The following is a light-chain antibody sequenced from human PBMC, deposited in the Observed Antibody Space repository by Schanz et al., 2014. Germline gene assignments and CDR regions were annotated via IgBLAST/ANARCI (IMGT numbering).Light chain of an antibody. CDR1: SSTIGSNY. CDR2: SND. J-gene: IGLJ1*01. Sequence: QSVLTQPPLVSGTPGQRVTISCSGSSSTIGSNYVYWYQQLPGTAPKLLIYSNDQRPAGVPDRFSGSRSGTSASLTISGLRSGDAADYYCASWDDSLSDLYVFGSGTKLTVL. CDR3: ASWDDSLSDLYV. V-gene: IGLV1-47*02.